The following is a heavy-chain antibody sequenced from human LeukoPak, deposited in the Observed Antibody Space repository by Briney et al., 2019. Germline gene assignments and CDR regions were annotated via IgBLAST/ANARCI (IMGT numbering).Heavy chain of an antibody. D-gene: IGHD1-26*01. CDR2: IIPIFGTA. Sequence: GASVKVSCKASGYTLTGYYMHWVRQAPGQGLEWMGGIIPIFGTANYAQKFQGRVTITADESTSTAYMELSSLRSEDTAVYYCARFGSSYYLVHDYWGQGTLVTVSS. CDR1: GYTLTGYY. J-gene: IGHJ4*02. V-gene: IGHV1-69*13. CDR3: ARFGSSYYLVHDY.